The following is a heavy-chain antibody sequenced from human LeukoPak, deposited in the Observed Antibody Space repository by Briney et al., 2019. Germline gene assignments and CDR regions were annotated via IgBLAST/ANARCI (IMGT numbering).Heavy chain of an antibody. CDR1: GYTFTSYG. V-gene: IGHV1-69*05. D-gene: IGHD6-19*01. Sequence: SVKVSCKASGYTFTSYGISWVRQAPGQGLEWMGGIIPIFGTANYAQKFQGRVTITTDESTSTAYMELSSLRSEDTAVYYCASRVTVAGRGYFDYWGQGTLVTVSS. CDR3: ASRVTVAGRGYFDY. J-gene: IGHJ4*02. CDR2: IIPIFGTA.